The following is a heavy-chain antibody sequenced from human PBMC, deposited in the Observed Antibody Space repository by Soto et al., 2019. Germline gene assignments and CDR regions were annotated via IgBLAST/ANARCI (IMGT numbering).Heavy chain of an antibody. V-gene: IGHV1-69*13. D-gene: IGHD3-3*01. CDR2: IIPIFGTA. Sequence: ASVKVSCKASGGTFSSYAISWVRQAPGQGLEWMGGIIPIFGTANYAQKFQGRVTITADESTSTAYMELSSLRSEDTAVYYCARDNEATIFGPSYGMDVWGHGTTVTLSS. CDR1: GGTFSSYA. J-gene: IGHJ6*02. CDR3: ARDNEATIFGPSYGMDV.